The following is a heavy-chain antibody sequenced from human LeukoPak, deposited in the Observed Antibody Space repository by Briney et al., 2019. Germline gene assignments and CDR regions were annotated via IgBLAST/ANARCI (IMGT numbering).Heavy chain of an antibody. J-gene: IGHJ5*02. CDR3: AKRGESNIAGGFDL. D-gene: IGHD6-13*01. Sequence: GGSLRLSCAASGFTFSSYAMSWVRQAPGKGLEWVSVISSSGGTTYYADSVKGRFTISRDNSKNTLYLQMNSLRAEDTAVYYCAKRGESNIAGGFDLWGQGTLVTVSS. CDR2: ISSSGGTT. V-gene: IGHV3-23*01. CDR1: GFTFSSYA.